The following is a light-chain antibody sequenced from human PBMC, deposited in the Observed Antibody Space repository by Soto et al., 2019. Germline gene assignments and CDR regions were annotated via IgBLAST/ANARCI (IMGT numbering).Light chain of an antibody. CDR2: DAS. CDR3: QQYDNLPLT. CDR1: RDISNF. Sequence: DIQMTQSPSSLSASVGDRVTITCQARRDISNFLTWYQQKPGKAPTLLIYDASHLATGVPSRFSGSGSGTDFTFTISSLQPEDVATYYCQQYDNLPLTFGGGTKVDSK. V-gene: IGKV1-33*01. J-gene: IGKJ4*01.